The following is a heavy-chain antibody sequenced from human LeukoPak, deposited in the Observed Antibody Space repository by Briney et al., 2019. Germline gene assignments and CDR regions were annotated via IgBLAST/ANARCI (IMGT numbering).Heavy chain of an antibody. CDR3: AARTYYDILTGYLFDY. CDR1: GFTFTSSA. D-gene: IGHD3-9*01. J-gene: IGHJ4*02. Sequence: SVKVSCKASGFTFTSSAVQWVRRARGQRLEWIGWIVVGSGNTNYAQKFQERVTITRDMSTSTAYMELSSLRSEDTAVYYCAARTYYDILTGYLFDYWGQGTLVTVSS. V-gene: IGHV1-58*01. CDR2: IVVGSGNT.